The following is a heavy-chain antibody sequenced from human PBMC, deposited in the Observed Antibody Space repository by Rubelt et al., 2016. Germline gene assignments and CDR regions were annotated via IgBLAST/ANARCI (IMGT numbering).Heavy chain of an antibody. CDR3: AKAAGASAGKGGWFDP. CDR2: IKQDGTEK. Sequence: VESGGGLVQPGGSLRLSCAASGFSFSSSWMTWVRQAPGKGLEWVANIKQDGTEKYYVDSVKGRFTISRDNAKNSLYLQMNSLRAEDTAVYYCAKAAGASAGKGGWFDPWGQGTLVTVSS. J-gene: IGHJ5*02. CDR1: GFSFSSSW. D-gene: IGHD6-13*01. V-gene: IGHV3-7*05.